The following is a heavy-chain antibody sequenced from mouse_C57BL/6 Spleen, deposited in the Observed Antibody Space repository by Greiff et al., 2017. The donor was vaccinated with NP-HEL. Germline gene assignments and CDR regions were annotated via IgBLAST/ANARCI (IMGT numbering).Heavy chain of an antibody. J-gene: IGHJ4*01. CDR2: IDPSDSYT. V-gene: IGHV1-59*01. Sequence: QVQLQQPGAELVRPGTSVKLSCKASGYTFTSYWMHWVKQRPGQGLEWIGVIDPSDSYTNYNQKFKGKATLTVDTSSSTAYMQLSSLTSEDSAVYYCARKGLRRGYYYAMDYWGQGTSVTVSS. CDR1: GYTFTSYW. CDR3: ARKGLRRGYYYAMDY. D-gene: IGHD2-4*01.